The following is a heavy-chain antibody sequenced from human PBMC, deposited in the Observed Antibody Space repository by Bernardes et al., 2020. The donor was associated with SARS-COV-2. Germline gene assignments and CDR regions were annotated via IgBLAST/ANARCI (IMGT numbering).Heavy chain of an antibody. CDR2: IRSKANSYAT. CDR3: TRSDGDSGYYYYGMDV. CDR1: GFTFSGSA. D-gene: IGHD4-17*01. V-gene: IGHV3-73*01. Sequence: GGSLRLSCAASGFTFSGSAMHWVRQASGKGLEWVGRIRSKANSYATAYAASVKGRFTISRDDSKNTAYLQMNSLKTEDTAVYYCTRSDGDSGYYYYGMDVWGQGTTVTVSS. J-gene: IGHJ6*02.